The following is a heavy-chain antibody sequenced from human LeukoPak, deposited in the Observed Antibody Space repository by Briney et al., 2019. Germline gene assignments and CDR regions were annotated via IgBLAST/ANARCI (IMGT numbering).Heavy chain of an antibody. D-gene: IGHD4-17*01. CDR1: GYTFTSYG. Sequence: ASVKVSCKASGYTFTSYGISWVRQAPGQGLEWMGWISAYNGNTNYAQKLQGRVTMTTDTSTSTAYMELRSLRSDDTVVYYCASDYGDLDAFDIWGQGTMVTVSS. V-gene: IGHV1-18*01. J-gene: IGHJ3*02. CDR2: ISAYNGNT. CDR3: ASDYGDLDAFDI.